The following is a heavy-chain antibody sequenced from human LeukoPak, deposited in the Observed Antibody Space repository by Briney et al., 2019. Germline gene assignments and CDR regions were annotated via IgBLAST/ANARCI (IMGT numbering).Heavy chain of an antibody. V-gene: IGHV3-23*01. J-gene: IGHJ5*02. Sequence: GGSLRLSCAASGFTFSSYAMSWVRQAPGKGLEWVSGISGSGGSTYYADSVKGRFTISRDNSKNTLFLQMNSLRAEDTAVYYCAKDVRSRGSSWGQGTLVTVTS. CDR1: GFTFSSYA. CDR3: AKDVRSRGSS. CDR2: ISGSGGST. D-gene: IGHD3-10*02.